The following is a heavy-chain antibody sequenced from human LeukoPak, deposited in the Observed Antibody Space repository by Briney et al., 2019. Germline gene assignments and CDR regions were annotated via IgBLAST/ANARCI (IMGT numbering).Heavy chain of an antibody. J-gene: IGHJ4*02. CDR1: GFTFSSYG. V-gene: IGHV3-33*01. Sequence: PGRSLRLSCAASGFTFSSYGMHWVRQAPGKGLEWVAVIWYDGSNKYYADSVKGRFTISRDNSKNTLYLQMNSLRAEDTAVYYCASSGYSSSWYGEISWGQGTLVTVSS. CDR3: ASSGYSSSWYGEIS. CDR2: IWYDGSNK. D-gene: IGHD6-13*01.